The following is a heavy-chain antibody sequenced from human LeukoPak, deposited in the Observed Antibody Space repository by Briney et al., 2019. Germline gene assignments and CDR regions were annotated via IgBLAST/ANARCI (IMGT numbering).Heavy chain of an antibody. CDR3: ARVGYYDSSNYYAYFQH. Sequence: GGSLRLSCAASGFTFSSYWMHWVRQAPGKGLEWVARINSDGTDISYGDSVKGRFTISRDSAKNTLYLQMNSLRVEDTAVYYCARVGYYDSSNYYAYFQHWGQGTLVTVSS. CDR2: INSDGTDI. D-gene: IGHD3-22*01. V-gene: IGHV3-74*01. J-gene: IGHJ1*01. CDR1: GFTFSSYW.